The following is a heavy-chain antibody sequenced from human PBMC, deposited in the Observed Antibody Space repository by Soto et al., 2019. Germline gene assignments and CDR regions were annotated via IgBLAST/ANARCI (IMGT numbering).Heavy chain of an antibody. CDR2: ISSSSSYI. D-gene: IGHD2-2*01. Sequence: GGSLRLSCAASGFTFWSYSMTGVCQAPGKGLEWVSSISSSSSYIYYADSVKGRFTISRDNAKNSLYLQMNSLRAEDTAVYYCARDDDQLLPFDYWGQGTLVTVSS. J-gene: IGHJ4*02. CDR1: GFTFWSYS. CDR3: ARDDDQLLPFDY. V-gene: IGHV3-21*01.